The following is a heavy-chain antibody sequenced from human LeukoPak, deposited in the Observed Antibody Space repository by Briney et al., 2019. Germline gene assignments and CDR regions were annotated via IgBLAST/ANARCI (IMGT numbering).Heavy chain of an antibody. Sequence: PGGSLRLSCVASGFTFSSYWMNWVRQAPGKGLEWVSYISSSSSTIYYADSVKGRFTISRDNAKNSLYLQMNSLRAEDTAVYYCARDLRRRSPGWFDPWGQGTLVTVSS. CDR3: ARDLRRRSPGWFDP. V-gene: IGHV3-48*01. CDR1: GFTFSSYW. J-gene: IGHJ5*02. CDR2: ISSSSSTI. D-gene: IGHD5-24*01.